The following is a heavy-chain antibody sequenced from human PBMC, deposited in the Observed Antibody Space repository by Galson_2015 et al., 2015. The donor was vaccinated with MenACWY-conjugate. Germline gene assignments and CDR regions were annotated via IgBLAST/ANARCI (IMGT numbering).Heavy chain of an antibody. D-gene: IGHD6-13*01. CDR1: GFTFSHHG. Sequence: SLRLSCAASGFTFSHHGMNWVRQAPGKGLEWVSYISASGGTIYYADSLKGRLTISRDNAKNSLYLQMNSLRPEDTAVYYCARDRSSSWYSALDFWGQGTLVTVSS. V-gene: IGHV3-48*03. CDR3: ARDRSSSWYSALDF. J-gene: IGHJ3*01. CDR2: ISASGGTI.